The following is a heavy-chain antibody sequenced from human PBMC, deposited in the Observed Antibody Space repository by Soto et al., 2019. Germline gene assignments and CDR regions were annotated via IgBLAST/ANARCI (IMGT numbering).Heavy chain of an antibody. J-gene: IGHJ6*02. D-gene: IGHD6-19*01. CDR3: AKVRYSSPMGYYYGMDV. Sequence: SVKVSCKASRVAFSKFIVTWVRQAPGLGLEWVGGIIPIFGTANYAQKFQGRVTVTADESTSTSYMEVNNLRSEDTAVYYCAKVRYSSPMGYYYGMDVWGQGTTVTV. CDR2: IIPIFGTA. CDR1: RVAFSKFI. V-gene: IGHV1-69*13.